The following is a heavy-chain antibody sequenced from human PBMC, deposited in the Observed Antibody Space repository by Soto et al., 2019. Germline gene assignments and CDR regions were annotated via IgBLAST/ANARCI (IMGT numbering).Heavy chain of an antibody. J-gene: IGHJ4*02. Sequence: SETLSLTCAVSGGSISSGGYSWSWIRQPPGKGLEWIGYIYHSGSTYYNPSLKSRVTISVDRSKNQFSLKLSSVTAADTAVYYCARGAGVAAFDYWGQGTLVTVSS. V-gene: IGHV4-30-2*01. D-gene: IGHD2-15*01. CDR2: IYHSGST. CDR3: ARGAGVAAFDY. CDR1: GGSISSGGYS.